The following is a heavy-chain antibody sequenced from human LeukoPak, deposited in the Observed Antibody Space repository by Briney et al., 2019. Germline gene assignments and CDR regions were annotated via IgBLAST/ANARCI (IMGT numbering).Heavy chain of an antibody. D-gene: IGHD1-26*01. J-gene: IGHJ3*02. CDR1: GFTFDDYG. Sequence: GGSLRLSCAASGFTFDDYGMSWVRQAPGKGLEWVSGINWNGGSTGYADSVKGRFTISRDNAKNSLYLQMNSLRAEDTALYYCARDRTWDTADAFDIWGQGTMVTVSS. V-gene: IGHV3-20*04. CDR3: ARDRTWDTADAFDI. CDR2: INWNGGST.